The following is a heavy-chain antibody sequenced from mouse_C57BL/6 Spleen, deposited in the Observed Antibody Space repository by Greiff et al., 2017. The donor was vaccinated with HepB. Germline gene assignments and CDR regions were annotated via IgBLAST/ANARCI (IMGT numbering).Heavy chain of an antibody. V-gene: IGHV1-18*01. Sequence: EVQLQQSGPELVKPGASVKIPCKASGYTFTDYNMDWVKQSHGKSLEWIGDINPNNGGTIYNQKFKGKATLTVDKSSSTAYMELRSLTSEDTAVYYCARQDLITTVVATFHWYFDVWGTGTTVTVSS. J-gene: IGHJ1*03. CDR1: GYTFTDYN. CDR2: INPNNGGT. CDR3: ARQDLITTVVATFHWYFDV. D-gene: IGHD1-1*01.